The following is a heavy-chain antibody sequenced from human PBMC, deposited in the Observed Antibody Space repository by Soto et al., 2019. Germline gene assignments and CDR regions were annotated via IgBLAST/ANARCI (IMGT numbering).Heavy chain of an antibody. CDR3: ARAVAVAADFDY. D-gene: IGHD6-19*01. CDR1: GYTFTGYA. Sequence: QVQLVQSGAEEKKPGASVKVSCKASGYTFTGYAMHWVRQAPGQRLEWMGWINAGNGNTKYSQKFRGRVTITRDTSASTAYMERSSLRSEDTAVYYCARAVAVAADFDYWGQGTLVTVSS. V-gene: IGHV1-3*05. J-gene: IGHJ4*02. CDR2: INAGNGNT.